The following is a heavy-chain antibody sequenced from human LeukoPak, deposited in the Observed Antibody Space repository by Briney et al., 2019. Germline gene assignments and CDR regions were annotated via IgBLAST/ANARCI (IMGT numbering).Heavy chain of an antibody. D-gene: IGHD2-21*02. CDR2: INPSGGST. CDR3: ARGIGGDWYYYYYGMDV. Sequence: GASVKVSCKASGYTFTSCYMHWVRQAPGQGLEWMGIINPSGGSTSYAQKFQGRVTMTRDTSTSTVYMELSSLRTEDTAVYYCARGIGGDWYYYYYGMDVWGQGTTVTVSS. CDR1: GYTFTSCY. J-gene: IGHJ6*02. V-gene: IGHV1-46*01.